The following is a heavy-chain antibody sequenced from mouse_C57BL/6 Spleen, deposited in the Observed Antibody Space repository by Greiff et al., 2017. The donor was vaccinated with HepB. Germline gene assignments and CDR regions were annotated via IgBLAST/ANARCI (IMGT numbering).Heavy chain of an antibody. CDR1: GYTFTSYW. Sequence: QVQLQQPGAELVMPGASVKLSYKASGYTFTSYWMHWVKQRPGQGLEWIGEIDPSDSYTNYNQKFKGKSTLTVDKSSSTAYMQLSSLTSEDSAVYYCARSDYLYAMDYWGQGTSVTVSS. CDR2: IDPSDSYT. D-gene: IGHD2-4*01. J-gene: IGHJ4*01. CDR3: ARSDYLYAMDY. V-gene: IGHV1-69*01.